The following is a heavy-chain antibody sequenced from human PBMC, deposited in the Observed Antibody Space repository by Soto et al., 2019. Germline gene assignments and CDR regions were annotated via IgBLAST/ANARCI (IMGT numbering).Heavy chain of an antibody. CDR3: ARGAGGSWGYYYYGMDV. Sequence: SVKVSCKXSGGTFSSYAISWVRQAPGQGLEWMGGIIPIFGTANYAQKFQGRVTITADESTSTAYMELSSLRSEDTAVYYCARGAGGSWGYYYYGMDVWGQGTTVTVSS. J-gene: IGHJ6*02. CDR2: IIPIFGTA. V-gene: IGHV1-69*13. CDR1: GGTFSSYA. D-gene: IGHD2-15*01.